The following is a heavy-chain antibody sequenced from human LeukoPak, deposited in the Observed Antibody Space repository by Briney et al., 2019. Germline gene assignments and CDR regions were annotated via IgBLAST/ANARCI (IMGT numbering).Heavy chain of an antibody. D-gene: IGHD3-16*01. V-gene: IGHV1-69*13. Sequence: ASVKVSCKASGDSISKFAVSWVRQAPGQGLQWMGGIIPIFGTADYAQKFQGRVTITADEATSTTYMELSSLKSEDTAIYYCAKALRRNWFDPWGQGTLVTVSS. CDR3: AKALRRNWFDP. CDR2: IIPIFGTA. CDR1: GDSISKFA. J-gene: IGHJ5*02.